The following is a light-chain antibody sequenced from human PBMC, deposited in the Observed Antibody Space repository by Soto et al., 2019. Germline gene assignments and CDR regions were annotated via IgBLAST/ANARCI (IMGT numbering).Light chain of an antibody. CDR3: QQYSSSPSIT. CDR1: QSVSSGY. CDR2: GAS. V-gene: IGKV3-20*01. Sequence: EIVLTQSPGTLSLSPGERATLSCRASQSVSSGYLAWYQQKPGQAPRLLIYGASTRATGIPDRFSGSGSGTDFTLTISRLEPEDFVVYYCQQYSSSPSITFGQGTRLEIK. J-gene: IGKJ5*01.